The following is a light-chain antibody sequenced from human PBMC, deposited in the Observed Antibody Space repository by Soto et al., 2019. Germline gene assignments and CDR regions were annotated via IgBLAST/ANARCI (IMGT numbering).Light chain of an antibody. V-gene: IGLV3-21*04. CDR2: YDS. Sequence: SYELTQPPSVSVAPGKTARITCGGNNIGSKSVHWYQQKPGQAPVLVIYYDSDRPSGIPERFSGSNSGNTATLTISRVEAGDEADYCCQVWDSSSDHRAVFGGGTQLTVL. CDR3: QVWDSSSDHRAV. J-gene: IGLJ7*01. CDR1: NIGSKS.